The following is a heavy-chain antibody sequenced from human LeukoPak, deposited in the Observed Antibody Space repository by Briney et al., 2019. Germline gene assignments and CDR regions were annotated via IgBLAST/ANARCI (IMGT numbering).Heavy chain of an antibody. J-gene: IGHJ4*02. CDR1: GFTFTTYS. Sequence: KPGGSLRLSCEASGFTFTTYSMTWVRQAPGKGLEWVSIISSGSSAIFSADALKGRFTISRDDAKNLLYLQMNSLRAEDTAVYYCARETDSSLFDYWGQGTLVTVSS. D-gene: IGHD3-22*01. CDR2: ISSGSSAI. CDR3: ARETDSSLFDY. V-gene: IGHV3-21*01.